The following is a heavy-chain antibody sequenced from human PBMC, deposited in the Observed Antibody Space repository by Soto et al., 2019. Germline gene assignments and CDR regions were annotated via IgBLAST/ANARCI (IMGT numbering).Heavy chain of an antibody. D-gene: IGHD1-20*01. CDR3: ARGLTGTPVGDGSEN. Sequence: PSETLSLTCAVYGGSFSGYYWSWIRQPPGKGLEWIGEINHSGRTNYNPSLKSRVTISVDTSKNQFSLELSSVTAADTAVYYCARGLTGTPVGDGSENWGKENILTVSS. V-gene: IGHV4-34*01. CDR1: GGSFSGYY. CDR2: INHSGRT. J-gene: IGHJ4*01.